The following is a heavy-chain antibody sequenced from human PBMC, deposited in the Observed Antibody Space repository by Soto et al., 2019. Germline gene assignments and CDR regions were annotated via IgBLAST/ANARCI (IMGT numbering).Heavy chain of an antibody. V-gene: IGHV1-3*01. Sequence: WASVKVSFKASGYTFSNYGIHWLRQAPGQRLEWMGWINAGNGNTKYSQKFQDRVTITRDTSATTAYMELSSLRSEDTAVFYCARSGYSSGWYHWYFDLWGCGTLVTVSS. CDR1: GYTFSNYG. CDR2: INAGNGNT. J-gene: IGHJ2*01. D-gene: IGHD6-19*01. CDR3: ARSGYSSGWYHWYFDL.